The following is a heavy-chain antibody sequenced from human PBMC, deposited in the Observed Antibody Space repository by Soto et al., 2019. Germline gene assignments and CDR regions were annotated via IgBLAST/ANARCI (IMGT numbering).Heavy chain of an antibody. J-gene: IGHJ6*02. Sequence: QVQLVESGGGVVQPGRSLRLSCAASGFIFSNYAMHWVRQAPGKGLEWVAVISYDGGVKYYADSVKGRFTISRDSSQNTLYLQMYSLRPDDTAVYSCASGGDYGVASQFRFRALDVWGQGTTVSVSS. D-gene: IGHD4-17*01. CDR1: GFIFSNYA. V-gene: IGHV3-30-3*01. CDR2: ISYDGGVK. CDR3: ASGGDYGVASQFRFRALDV.